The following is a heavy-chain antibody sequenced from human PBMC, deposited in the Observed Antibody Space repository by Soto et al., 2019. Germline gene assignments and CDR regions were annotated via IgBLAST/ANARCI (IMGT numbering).Heavy chain of an antibody. CDR3: ARGSFSSSSSWFDP. J-gene: IGHJ5*02. Sequence: PAETLCLTCTVSGGSISIDTNFWSWIRQLPGRGLEWIGYISYTGRTYYTPSLNSRLTISLDTSKNLFSLRLSAVTAADTAVYFCARGSFSSSSSWFDPWGQGTMVTVSS. CDR1: GGSISIDTNF. D-gene: IGHD6-6*01. CDR2: ISYTGRT. V-gene: IGHV4-31*03.